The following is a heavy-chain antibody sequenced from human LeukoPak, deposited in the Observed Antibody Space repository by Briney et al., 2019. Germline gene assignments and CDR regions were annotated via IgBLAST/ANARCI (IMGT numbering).Heavy chain of an antibody. CDR1: GGSISSSYYY. CDR2: IYYSGST. D-gene: IGHD4-17*01. V-gene: IGHV4-39*07. Sequence: SETLSLTCTVSGGSISSSYYYWGWIRQPPGKGLEWIGSIYYSGSTYYNPSLKSRVTISVDTSKNQFSLKLRSVTAADTAVYYCARGGDYGDYDDYWGQGTLVTVSS. CDR3: ARGGDYGDYDDY. J-gene: IGHJ4*02.